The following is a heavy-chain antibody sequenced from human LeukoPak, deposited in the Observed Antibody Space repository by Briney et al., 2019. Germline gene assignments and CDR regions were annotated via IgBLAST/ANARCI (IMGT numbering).Heavy chain of an antibody. V-gene: IGHV1-2*02. J-gene: IGHJ4*02. Sequence: AASVKVSCKASGYTFTGYYMHWVRQAPGQGPEWMGWINPNSGGTNYAQKFQGRVTMTRDTSISTAYMELSRLRSDDTAVYYCARDPWRRYFDWFTQIDYWGQGTLVTVSS. CDR2: INPNSGGT. CDR1: GYTFTGYY. CDR3: ARDPWRRYFDWFTQIDY. D-gene: IGHD3-9*01.